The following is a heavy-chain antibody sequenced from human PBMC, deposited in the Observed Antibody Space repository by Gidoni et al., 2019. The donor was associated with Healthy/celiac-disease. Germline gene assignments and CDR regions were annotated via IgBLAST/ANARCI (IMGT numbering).Heavy chain of an antibody. D-gene: IGHD6-19*01. CDR3: ARHIAVAGTSVNWFDP. J-gene: IGHJ5*02. CDR2: ISSSSSYI. CDR1: GFTLRTYS. V-gene: IGHV3-21*01. Sequence: EVQLVESGGGLVKPGGSLRLSCAASGFTLRTYSMNWVRQAPRKGLEWVSSISSSSSYIYYADSVKGRFTISRDNAKNSLYLQMNSLRAEDTAVYYCARHIAVAGTSVNWFDPWGQGTLVTVSS.